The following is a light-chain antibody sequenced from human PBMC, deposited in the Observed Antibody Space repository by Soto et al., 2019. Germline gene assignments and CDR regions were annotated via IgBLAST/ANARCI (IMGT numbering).Light chain of an antibody. V-gene: IGKV1-9*01. CDR3: QQHNSYPPWT. Sequence: IQLTHSPSSLSASVGGRVTITCRARRGISSYLAWYQQKPGKAPKLLIYAASTLQSGVPSRFSGSGSGTDFTLTISSLQPEDFATYYCQQHNSYPPWTFGQGTKVEIK. J-gene: IGKJ1*01. CDR1: RGISSY. CDR2: AAS.